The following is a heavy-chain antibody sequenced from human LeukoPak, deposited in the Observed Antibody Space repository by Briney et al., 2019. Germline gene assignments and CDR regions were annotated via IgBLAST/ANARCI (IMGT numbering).Heavy chain of an antibody. CDR2: IYYSGNT. CDR1: GDSISSGDYY. D-gene: IGHD3-22*01. Sequence: SETLSLTCTVSGDSISSGDYYWSWIRQPPGKGLEWIGYIYYSGNTYYNPSLQSRVTISVDTSKNQFSLNLSSVTAADTAVYYCALDSSPPPRLYYYYYMDVWGKGTTVTVSS. J-gene: IGHJ6*03. V-gene: IGHV4-30-4*08. CDR3: ALDSSPPPRLYYYYYMDV.